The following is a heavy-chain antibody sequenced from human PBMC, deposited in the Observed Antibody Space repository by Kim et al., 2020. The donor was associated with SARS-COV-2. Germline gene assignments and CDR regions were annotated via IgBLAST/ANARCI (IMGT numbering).Heavy chain of an antibody. J-gene: IGHJ4*02. D-gene: IGHD1-1*01. CDR2: ISRSSNYI. CDR1: GFTFSTYS. CDR3: ARDRTTGTTYGFDS. Sequence: GGSLRLSCAATGFTFSTYSMNWVRQAPGKGLEWVSPISRSSNYIYYADSVKGRFTISRDNAKNSLYLQMSSLRAEDTAVYYCARDRTTGTTYGFDSWGQGTLVTVSS. V-gene: IGHV3-21*01.